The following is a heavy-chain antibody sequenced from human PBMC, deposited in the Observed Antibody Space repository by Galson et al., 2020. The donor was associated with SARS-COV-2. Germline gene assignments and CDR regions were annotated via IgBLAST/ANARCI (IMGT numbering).Heavy chain of an antibody. V-gene: IGHV2-5*01. D-gene: IGHD3-10*01. CDR3: AHTIRGFFDY. J-gene: IGHJ4*02. CDR1: EFSYSANGGG. Sequence: ESGPTLVKPTETLTLTCTLSEFSYSANGGGVGWIRQPPRKALECLATIYWNDDKRYSPSLKNRLTITKDITKNQVVLTMTNMDPVDTATYYCAHTIRGFFDYWGQGALVTVSS. CDR2: IYWNDDK.